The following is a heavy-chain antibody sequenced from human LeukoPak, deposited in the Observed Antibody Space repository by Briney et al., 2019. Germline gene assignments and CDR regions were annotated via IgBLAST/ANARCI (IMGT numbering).Heavy chain of an antibody. V-gene: IGHV3-23*01. J-gene: IGHJ4*02. CDR1: GFTFSSYA. D-gene: IGHD3-22*01. CDR3: AKDPVYSDSTDDY. CDR2: ISGSGGST. Sequence: GGSLRLSCAASGFTFSSYAMTWVRQAPGRGLEWVSGISGSGGSTYYAASVKGRFTISRDNSKNTLYLQMNSLRAEDTAVYYCAKDPVYSDSTDDYWGQGTLVTVS.